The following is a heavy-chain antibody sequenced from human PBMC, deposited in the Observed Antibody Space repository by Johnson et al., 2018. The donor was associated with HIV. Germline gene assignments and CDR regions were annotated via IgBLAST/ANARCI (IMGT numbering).Heavy chain of an antibody. D-gene: IGHD3-10*01. CDR3: ASEVRGVLDI. Sequence: VQLVESGGGVVHPGGSLRLSCAASGFTVSSSYMNWVRQAPGKGLEWVSGIYSGGSTYYADSVKGRFTISRDNSKNTLYLQMNSLRVEDTAVYYCASEVRGVLDIWGQGTMVTVAS. J-gene: IGHJ3*02. CDR2: IYSGGST. V-gene: IGHV3-66*01. CDR1: GFTVSSSY.